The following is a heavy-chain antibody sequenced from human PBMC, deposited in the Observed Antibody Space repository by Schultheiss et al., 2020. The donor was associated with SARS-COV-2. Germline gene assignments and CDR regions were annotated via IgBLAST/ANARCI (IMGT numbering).Heavy chain of an antibody. CDR3: ARQGTEDYWTWNWFDP. CDR2: IYPGDSDT. V-gene: IGHV5-51*01. J-gene: IGHJ5*02. Sequence: GESLKISCKGSGYSFTSYWIGWVRQMPGKGLEWMGIIYPGDSDTTYSPSFQGQVTISVDKSISTAYLQWTTLKASDTAMYYCARQGTEDYWTWNWFDPWGQGTLVTVSS. D-gene: IGHD3/OR15-3a*01. CDR1: GYSFTSYW.